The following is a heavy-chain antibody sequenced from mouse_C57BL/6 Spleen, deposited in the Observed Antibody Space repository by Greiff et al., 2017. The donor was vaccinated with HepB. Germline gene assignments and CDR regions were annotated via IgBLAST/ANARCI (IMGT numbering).Heavy chain of an antibody. Sequence: VQLQQPGAELVMPGASVKLSCKASGYTFTSYWMHWVKQRPGQGLEWIGEIDPSDSYTNYNQKFKGKSTLTVDKSSSTAYMQLSSLTSEDSAVYYCARGSLPFDYWGQGTTLTVSS. V-gene: IGHV1-69*01. D-gene: IGHD2-1*01. CDR1: GYTFTSYW. CDR2: IDPSDSYT. J-gene: IGHJ2*01. CDR3: ARGSLPFDY.